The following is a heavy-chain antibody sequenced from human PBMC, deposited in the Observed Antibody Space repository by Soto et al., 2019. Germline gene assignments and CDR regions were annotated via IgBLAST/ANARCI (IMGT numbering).Heavy chain of an antibody. CDR1: GYTFTNFY. CDR3: ARADYYHISGYHLDF. D-gene: IGHD3-22*01. V-gene: IGHV1-46*01. J-gene: IGHJ4*02. Sequence: QVQVAQSGAEVKKPGASVKVSCRASGYTFTNFYIHWMRQAPGQGLEWVGMINPNGGSTTYAQKFLGRVAMARVTSTSTVYMELSSLRSEDTAVYYCARADYYHISGYHLDFWGQGTLVTVSS. CDR2: INPNGGST.